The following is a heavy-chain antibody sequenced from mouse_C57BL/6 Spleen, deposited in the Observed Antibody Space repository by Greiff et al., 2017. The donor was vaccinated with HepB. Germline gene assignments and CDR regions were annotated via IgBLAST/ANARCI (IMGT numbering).Heavy chain of an antibody. D-gene: IGHD1-1*01. CDR2: IHPNSGST. J-gene: IGHJ3*01. Sequence: QVQLQQPGAELVKPGASVKLSCKASGYTFTSYWMHWVKQRPGQGLEWIGMIHPNSGSTNYNEKFKSKATLTVDKSSSTAYMQLSSLTSEDSAVYYCAREDYYGSSPAYWGQGTLVTVSA. CDR1: GYTFTSYW. CDR3: AREDYYGSSPAY. V-gene: IGHV1-64*01.